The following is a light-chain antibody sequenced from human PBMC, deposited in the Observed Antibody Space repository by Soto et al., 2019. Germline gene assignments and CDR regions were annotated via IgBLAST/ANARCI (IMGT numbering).Light chain of an antibody. CDR3: SSYTTSNTRQIV. Sequence: QSVLTHPASVSAAPGQSIPISSTGTSRNIGTYKSLSWYQQHPGKAPILLSYDVSNRPSGVSNRFSGSKSGNTASLTISGLQPEDEADYYCSSYTTSNTRQIVFGTGTKVTVL. CDR1: SRNIGTYKS. CDR2: DVS. J-gene: IGLJ1*01. V-gene: IGLV2-14*03.